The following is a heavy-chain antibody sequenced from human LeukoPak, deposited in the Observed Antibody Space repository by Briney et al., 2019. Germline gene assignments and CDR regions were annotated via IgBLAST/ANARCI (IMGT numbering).Heavy chain of an antibody. V-gene: IGHV4-34*01. CDR3: ARGLRLVRGAHNGMDV. J-gene: IGHJ6*04. D-gene: IGHD3-10*01. CDR2: INHSGST. Sequence: SETLSLTCAVYGGSFSGYYWSWIRQPPGKGLEWIGEINHSGSTNYNPSLKSRVTISVDTSKNQFSLKLSSVTAADTAMYYCARGLRLVRGAHNGMDVWGKGTTVTVSS. CDR1: GGSFSGYY.